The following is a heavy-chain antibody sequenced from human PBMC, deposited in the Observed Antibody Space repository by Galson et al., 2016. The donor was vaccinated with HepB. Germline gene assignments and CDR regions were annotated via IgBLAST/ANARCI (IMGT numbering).Heavy chain of an antibody. CDR3: AKAALNPAYFDS. CDR1: GLSFHDFNKFV. J-gene: IGHJ4*02. V-gene: IGHV3-23*01. CDR2: ISGSGART. Sequence: SLRLSCAVSGLSFHDFNKFVMRWVRQAPGQGLEWVSSISGSGARTFYADPVKGRVTISRDNSNNTLFLHMDNLRADDTAVYYCAKAALNPAYFDSWGQGTLVTVSS.